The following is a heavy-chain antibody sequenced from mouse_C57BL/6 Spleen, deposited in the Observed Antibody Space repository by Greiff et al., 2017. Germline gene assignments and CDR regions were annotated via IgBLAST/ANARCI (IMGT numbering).Heavy chain of an antibody. CDR1: GFTFSSYA. V-gene: IGHV5-4*01. CDR2: ISDGGSYT. Sequence: EVKLVESGGGLVKPGGSLKLSCAASGFTFSSYAMSWVRQTPEKRLEWVATISDGGSYTYYPDNVQGRFTISRDNAKNNLYLQMSHLKSEDTAMYYCAREDDFYAMDYWGQGTSVTVSS. J-gene: IGHJ4*01. CDR3: AREDDFYAMDY.